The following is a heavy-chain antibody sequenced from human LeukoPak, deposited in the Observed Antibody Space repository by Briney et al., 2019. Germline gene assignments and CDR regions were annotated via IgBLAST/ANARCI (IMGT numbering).Heavy chain of an antibody. Sequence: GGSLRLSCAASRITFNNAWMRWVRQPPGKGLEWVGRIKSKSDGGTTDYAASVKGRFTISSDDSKNTLYLQMNSLRTEDTAVYYCTTGLIMLGRFISQTWGQGTLVTVSS. D-gene: IGHD3-16*01. CDR1: RITFNNAW. CDR2: IKSKSDGGTT. J-gene: IGHJ4*02. V-gene: IGHV3-15*01. CDR3: TTGLIMLGRFISQT.